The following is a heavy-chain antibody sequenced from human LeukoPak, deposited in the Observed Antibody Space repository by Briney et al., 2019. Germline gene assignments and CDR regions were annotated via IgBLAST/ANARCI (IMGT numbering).Heavy chain of an antibody. D-gene: IGHD2/OR15-2a*01. V-gene: IGHV1-8*01. Sequence: GASVKVSCKAGGYSFTTYDIYWVRQATGQGPEWMGWMNPSTGNTTYAQNFQGRVTMTRDTSISTAYMELNRLRSEHTAISYCARGPLGPHYGNTGTTFDSWGQGTLVTVSS. CDR3: ARGPLGPHYGNTGTTFDS. CDR2: MNPSTGNT. J-gene: IGHJ4*02. CDR1: GYSFTTYD.